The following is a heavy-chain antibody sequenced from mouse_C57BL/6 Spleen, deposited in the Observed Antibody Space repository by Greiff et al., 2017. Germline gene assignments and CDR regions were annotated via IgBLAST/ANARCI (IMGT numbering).Heavy chain of an antibody. CDR1: GFTFSDYG. CDR3: ARGYSNSYYYAMGY. Sequence: EVMLVESGGGLVKPGGSLKLSCAASGFTFSDYGMHWVRQAPEKGLEWVAYISSGSSTIYYADTVKGRFTISRNNAKNTLFLQMTSLRSEDTAMYYYARGYSNSYYYAMGYWGQGTSVTVSS. J-gene: IGHJ4*01. D-gene: IGHD2-5*01. CDR2: ISSGSSTI. V-gene: IGHV5-17*01.